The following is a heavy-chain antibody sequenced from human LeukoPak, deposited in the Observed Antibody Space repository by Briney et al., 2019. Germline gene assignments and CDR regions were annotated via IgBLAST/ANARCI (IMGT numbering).Heavy chain of an antibody. CDR2: IYYSGST. Sequence: SETLSLTCTVSGGSISSHYWSWIRQPPGKGLEWIGYIYYSGSTNYNPSLKSRVTISVDTSKNQFSLKLSSVTAADTAVYYCARGSSGRIMAYYYYYMDVWGKGTTVTVSS. D-gene: IGHD1-26*01. CDR3: ARGSSGRIMAYYYYYMDV. CDR1: GGSISSHY. V-gene: IGHV4-59*11. J-gene: IGHJ6*03.